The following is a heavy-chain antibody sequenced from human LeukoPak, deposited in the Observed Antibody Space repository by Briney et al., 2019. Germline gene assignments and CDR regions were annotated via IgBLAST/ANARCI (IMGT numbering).Heavy chain of an antibody. CDR2: IWYGGSNK. V-gene: IGHV3-33*08. CDR1: GFTFSSYG. J-gene: IGHJ4*02. Sequence: GRSLRLSCAASGFTFSSYGMHWVRQAPGKGLEWVAVIWYGGSNKYYADSVKGRFTISRDNSKNTLYLQMNSLRAEDTAVYYCARGWDIVVVVAAHNFDYWGQGTLVTVSS. D-gene: IGHD2-15*01. CDR3: ARGWDIVVVVAAHNFDY.